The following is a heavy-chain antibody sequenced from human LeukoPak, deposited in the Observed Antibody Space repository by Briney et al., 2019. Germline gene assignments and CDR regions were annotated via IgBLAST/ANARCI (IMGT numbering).Heavy chain of an antibody. Sequence: GGSLRLSCEDSGFIFSSSWMHWVRQAPGKGPVWVSRINTDGSTTEYADSVKDRFIISRDNAKNTLYLQMNSLRAEDTAVYYCAKDMVVATISRGVFDYWGQGTLVTVSS. D-gene: IGHD5-12*01. CDR2: INTDGSTT. V-gene: IGHV3-74*03. CDR3: AKDMVVATISRGVFDY. J-gene: IGHJ4*02. CDR1: GFIFSSSW.